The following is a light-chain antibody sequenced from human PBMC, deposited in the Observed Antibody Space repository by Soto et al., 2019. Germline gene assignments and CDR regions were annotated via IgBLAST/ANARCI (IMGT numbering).Light chain of an antibody. V-gene: IGLV2-14*01. CDR1: SSDIGVYDF. J-gene: IGLJ3*02. Sequence: QSALTQPASVSGSPGQSITISCTGTSSDIGVYDFVSWYEQHPGRAPKLRIYDVTNRPSGISDRFSGSKSGNTASLTISGRQPEDEADYYCASYTTSTTRVFGGGTKVTVL. CDR3: ASYTTSTTRV. CDR2: DVT.